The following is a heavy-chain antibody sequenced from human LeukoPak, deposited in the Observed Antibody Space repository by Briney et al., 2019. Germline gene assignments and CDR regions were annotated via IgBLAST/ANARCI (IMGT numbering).Heavy chain of an antibody. V-gene: IGHV1-2*02. J-gene: IGHJ5*02. CDR3: ARDRGYLNWFDP. CDR2: IDPNSGGT. Sequence: GASVKVSCKASGYTFTGYYMHWVRQAPGQGLEWMGWIDPNSGGTNYAQKFQGRVTMTRDTSISTAYMELSRLRSDDTAVYYCARDRGYLNWFDPWGQGTLVTVSS. D-gene: IGHD5-12*01. CDR1: GYTFTGYY.